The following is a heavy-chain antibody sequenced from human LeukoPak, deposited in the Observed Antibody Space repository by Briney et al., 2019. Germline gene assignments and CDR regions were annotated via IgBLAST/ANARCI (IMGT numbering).Heavy chain of an antibody. CDR2: IIPILGIA. V-gene: IGHV1-69*04. CDR1: GGTFSSYA. Sequence: ASVKVSCKASGGTFSSYAISWVRQAPGQGLEWMGRIIPILGIANYAQKFQGRVTITADKSTSTAYMELSSLRSEDTAVYYCARDLRSSGWSYFDYWGQGTLVTVSS. J-gene: IGHJ4*02. D-gene: IGHD6-19*01. CDR3: ARDLRSSGWSYFDY.